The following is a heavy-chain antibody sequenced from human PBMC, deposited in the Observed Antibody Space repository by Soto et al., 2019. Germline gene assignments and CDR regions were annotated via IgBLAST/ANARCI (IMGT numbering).Heavy chain of an antibody. D-gene: IGHD2-15*01. V-gene: IGHV1-2*02. Sequence: ASVKVSCKASGYSFSQYYLHWVRQAPGQGPEWMGWINPNSGATKYAQKFQGRVTMTRDTSISTAYMELSRLRSDDTAVYYCARTVGYCSGGSCYDYAFDIWGQGTMVTVSS. CDR1: GYSFSQYY. J-gene: IGHJ3*02. CDR2: INPNSGAT. CDR3: ARTVGYCSGGSCYDYAFDI.